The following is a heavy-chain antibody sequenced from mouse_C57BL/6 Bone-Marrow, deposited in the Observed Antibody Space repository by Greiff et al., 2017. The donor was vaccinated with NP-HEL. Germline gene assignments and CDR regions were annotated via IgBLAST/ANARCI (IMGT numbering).Heavy chain of an antibody. CDR3: AQDLNWDEGY. CDR1: GYAFSSYW. J-gene: IGHJ2*01. Sequence: QVQLKQSGAELVKPGASVKISCKASGYAFSSYWLNWVKQRPGKGLEWIGQIYPGDGDTNYNGKFKGKATLTADKSSSTAYMPLSSLTSEDSAVYFCAQDLNWDEGYWGQGTTLTVSS. V-gene: IGHV1-80*01. D-gene: IGHD4-1*01. CDR2: IYPGDGDT.